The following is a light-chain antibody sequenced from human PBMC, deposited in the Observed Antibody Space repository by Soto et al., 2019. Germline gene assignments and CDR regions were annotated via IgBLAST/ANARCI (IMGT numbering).Light chain of an antibody. CDR2: SAS. CDR3: QEYNKWPLT. CDR1: QSVNNN. J-gene: IGKJ3*01. Sequence: EIVMTQSPVTLSVSPGERATLSCTASQSVNNNVAWYQQKPGHTPRLLLYSASIGATGTPARLSGSRSWSDFTLTISSLQSEDFAVYYCQEYNKWPLTFGPGTKVDIK. V-gene: IGKV3-15*01.